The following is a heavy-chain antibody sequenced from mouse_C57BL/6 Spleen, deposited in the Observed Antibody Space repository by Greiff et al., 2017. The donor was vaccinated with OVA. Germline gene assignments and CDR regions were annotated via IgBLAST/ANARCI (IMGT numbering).Heavy chain of an antibody. CDR2: IISGVSYT. CDR1: GFPFSSYG. V-gene: IGHV5-6*01. Sequence: EVQLVESGGDLVKPGGSLKLSCAASGFPFSSYGMSWVRQTPAKRREWCATIISGVSYTYYPDSVKGGFASSRDNAKNTLYLQMSRLKSEDTAMYYCASITTVVAPYYWGQGTTLTVSS. J-gene: IGHJ2*01. CDR3: ASITTVVAPYY. D-gene: IGHD1-1*01.